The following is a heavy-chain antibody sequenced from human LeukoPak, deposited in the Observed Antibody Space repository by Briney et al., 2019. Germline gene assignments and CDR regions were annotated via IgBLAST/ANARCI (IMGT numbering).Heavy chain of an antibody. CDR1: GFTFSSYG. D-gene: IGHD6-6*01. J-gene: IGHJ4*02. CDR2: IRYDGSNK. CDR3: AKDHRHSSSSPDY. Sequence: GGSLRLSCAASGFTFSSYGMHWVRQAPDKGLEWVAFIRYDGSNKYYADSVKGRFTISRDNSKNTLYLQMNSLRAEDTAVYYCAKDHRHSSSSPDYWGQGTLVTVSS. V-gene: IGHV3-30*02.